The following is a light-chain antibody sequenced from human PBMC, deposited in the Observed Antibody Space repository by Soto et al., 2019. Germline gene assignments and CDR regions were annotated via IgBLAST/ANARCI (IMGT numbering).Light chain of an antibody. CDR1: SSDVGGYNY. Sequence: QSVLTQPASVSGSPGQSNTISCTGTSSDVGGYNYVSWYQQHPGRAPKLIIYEVSNRPSGVSNRFSGSKSGNTASLAISGLQAEDEADYYCSAYTTGSTLVVFGGGTKLTVL. J-gene: IGLJ2*01. CDR3: SAYTTGSTLVV. CDR2: EVS. V-gene: IGLV2-14*01.